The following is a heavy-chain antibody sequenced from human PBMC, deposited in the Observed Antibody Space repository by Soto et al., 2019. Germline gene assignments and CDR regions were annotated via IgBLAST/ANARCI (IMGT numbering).Heavy chain of an antibody. CDR3: ARGGVSTRTFDY. CDR1: GYNFAGYW. D-gene: IGHD3-3*01. CDR2: IYPSDTDT. J-gene: IGHJ4*02. V-gene: IGHV5-51*01. Sequence: GESLKISCKGSGYNFAGYWIAWVRQMPGKGLELMGIIYPSDTDTRYRPSFQGQVTISADKSISSAYLQWSSLRASDTAMYYCARGGVSTRTFDYWGQGTPVTVSS.